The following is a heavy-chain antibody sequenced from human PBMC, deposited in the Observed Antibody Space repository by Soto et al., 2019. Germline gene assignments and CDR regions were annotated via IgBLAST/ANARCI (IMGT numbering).Heavy chain of an antibody. Sequence: QVQLVESGGGVVQPGRSLRLSCEASGFTFSDHAMHWVRQAPGKGLEWVAVVSYDGSNKQFADSVRGRFSISRDNSKTTLYLQIISLRLEDTAVYHCARGTECGGDCFPGQVSESYFDLWGRSTLVIVSS. CDR1: GFTFSDHA. CDR3: ARGTECGGDCFPGQVSESYFDL. J-gene: IGHJ2*01. V-gene: IGHV3-30-3*01. CDR2: VSYDGSNK. D-gene: IGHD2-21*02.